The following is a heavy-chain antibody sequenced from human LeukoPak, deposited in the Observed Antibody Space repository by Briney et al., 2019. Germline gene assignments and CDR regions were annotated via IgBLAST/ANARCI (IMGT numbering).Heavy chain of an antibody. Sequence: GRSLRLSCAASGFTFDDYAMHWVRQAPGKGLEWVSGIRWNSGSVGYAVSVKGRFTISRDNAKNSLYLQMNSLRAEDTAVYYCARDLSSGYYYYYGMDVWGQGTTVTVSS. V-gene: IGHV3-9*01. J-gene: IGHJ6*02. CDR3: ARDLSSGYYYYYGMDV. CDR2: IRWNSGSV. D-gene: IGHD3-22*01. CDR1: GFTFDDYA.